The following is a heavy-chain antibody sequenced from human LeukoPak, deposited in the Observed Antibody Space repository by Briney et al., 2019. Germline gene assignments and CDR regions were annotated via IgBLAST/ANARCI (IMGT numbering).Heavy chain of an antibody. CDR1: GFTFSSYD. D-gene: IGHD1-26*01. V-gene: IGHV3-13*01. Sequence: PGGSLRLSCAASGFTFSSYDMHWVRQATGKGLEWVSAIGTAGDTYYPGSVKGRFTISRENAKNSLYLQMNSLRAGDTAVYYCARELRSGALTYGMDVWGQGTTVTVSS. J-gene: IGHJ6*02. CDR3: ARELRSGALTYGMDV. CDR2: IGTAGDT.